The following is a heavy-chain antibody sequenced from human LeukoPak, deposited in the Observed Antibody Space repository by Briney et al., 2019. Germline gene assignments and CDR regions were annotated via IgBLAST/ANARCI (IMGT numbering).Heavy chain of an antibody. CDR2: IYPRDSDT. V-gene: IGHV5-51*01. J-gene: IGHJ4*02. CDR3: ARLPFDSSSYYLDY. CDR1: GYNFPNYW. Sequence: GESLKISCKGSGYNFPNYWIGWVRQMPGKGLEWMGVIYPRDSDTRYSPSLQGQVTISADKSIGTAYLQWSSLKASDTAMYYCARLPFDSSSYYLDYWGQGTLVTVSS. D-gene: IGHD3-22*01.